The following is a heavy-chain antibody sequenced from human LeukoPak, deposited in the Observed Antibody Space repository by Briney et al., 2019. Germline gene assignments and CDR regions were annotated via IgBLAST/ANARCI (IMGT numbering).Heavy chain of an antibody. CDR3: ARSRLTLPGSGHDYFFDY. Sequence: PGGSLRLSCAASGIIFDSHAMHWVRQPPGKGLEWVAVISYDGRYENYAESVRGRFTIARDNSKNTLYLQMNSLRAEDTAVYYCARSRLTLPGSGHDYFFDYWGQGTLVTVSS. CDR1: GIIFDSHA. J-gene: IGHJ4*02. D-gene: IGHD2-15*01. V-gene: IGHV3-30-3*01. CDR2: ISYDGRYE.